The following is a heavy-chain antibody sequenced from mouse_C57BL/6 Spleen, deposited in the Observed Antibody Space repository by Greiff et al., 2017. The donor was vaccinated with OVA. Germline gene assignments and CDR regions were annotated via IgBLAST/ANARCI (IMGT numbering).Heavy chain of an antibody. Sequence: QVQLQQPGAELVKPGASVKMSCKASGYTFTSYWITWVKQRPGQGLEWIGDIYPGSGSTNYNEKFKSKATLTVAPSSSTAYMQLSSLTSEDSAVYYCARGKDYDAYYFDYWGQGTTLTVSS. CDR2: IYPGSGST. J-gene: IGHJ2*01. V-gene: IGHV1-55*01. CDR3: ARGKDYDAYYFDY. D-gene: IGHD2-4*01. CDR1: GYTFTSYW.